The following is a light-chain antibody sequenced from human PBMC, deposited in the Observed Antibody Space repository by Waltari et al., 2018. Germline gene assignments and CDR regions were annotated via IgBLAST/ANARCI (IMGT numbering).Light chain of an antibody. J-gene: IGKJ3*01. CDR2: WAS. V-gene: IGKV4-1*01. Sequence: DIVLTQSPTSLIVSLGERATINCKSSHILFYKGDQKNYLAWYQKKTGQPPKLLMYWASTREPGVPDRFNGSGSGADFTLTINNFQPEDVAVYFCQQYYQTLTFGPGTKV. CDR3: QQYYQTLT. CDR1: HILFYKGDQKNY.